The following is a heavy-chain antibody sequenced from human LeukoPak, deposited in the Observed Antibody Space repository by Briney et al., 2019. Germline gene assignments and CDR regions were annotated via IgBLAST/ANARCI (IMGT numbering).Heavy chain of an antibody. Sequence: PSDTLSLTCTVSGGSISSYYWSWIRQPPGKGLEWRGYVYYSGRTNDNPSLKSRVTISVDTSKNQFSLKLSSVTAADTSVYYCARENSATIRPKKSYNYYYYYMEVWGKGTTVTISS. V-gene: IGHV4-59*01. D-gene: IGHD5-24*01. J-gene: IGHJ6*03. CDR2: VYYSGRT. CDR1: GGSISSYY. CDR3: ARENSATIRPKKSYNYYYYYMEV.